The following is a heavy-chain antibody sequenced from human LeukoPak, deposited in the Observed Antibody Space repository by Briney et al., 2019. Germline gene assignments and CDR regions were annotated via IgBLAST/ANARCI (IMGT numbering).Heavy chain of an antibody. CDR1: GESFSGYY. D-gene: IGHD6-19*01. Sequence: SETLSLTCAVYGESFSGYYWTWIRQSPGQGLEWIGEINRDESTNYNPSLKSRVIISVDTSKNQFSLMLSSVTAADTAVYYCARSDLSSARHFDYWGRGTLVTVSS. V-gene: IGHV4-34*01. CDR3: ARSDLSSARHFDY. J-gene: IGHJ4*02. CDR2: INRDEST.